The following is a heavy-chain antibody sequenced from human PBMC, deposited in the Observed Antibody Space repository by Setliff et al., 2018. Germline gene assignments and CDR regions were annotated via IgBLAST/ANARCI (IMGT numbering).Heavy chain of an antibody. D-gene: IGHD3-3*01. CDR2: INPNSGGT. V-gene: IGHV1-2*06. CDR3: ARGRRGNYDFWSGYSNWFDP. J-gene: IGHJ5*02. CDR1: GYTFTGYY. Sequence: ASVKVSCKASGYTFTGYYMHWVRQAPGQGLEWMGRINPNSGGTNYAQKFQGRVTMTRDTSVSTAYMELSSLRSEDTAVYYCARGRRGNYDFWSGYSNWFDPWGQGTLVTV.